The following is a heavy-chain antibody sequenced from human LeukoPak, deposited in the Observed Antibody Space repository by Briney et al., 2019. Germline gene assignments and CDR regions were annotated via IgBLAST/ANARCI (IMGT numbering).Heavy chain of an antibody. J-gene: IGHJ4*02. CDR3: AKELGHTLPFDC. V-gene: IGHV3-23*01. D-gene: IGHD2-2*02. Sequence: GGSLRLSCAASGFTFSSYAMSWVRQAPGKGPEWVSAMSGTGGYTYYADSVKGRFTISRDSSKNTLYLQMNSLRGEDTAIYYCAKELGHTLPFDCWGQGTLVTVSS. CDR2: MSGTGGYT. CDR1: GFTFSSYA.